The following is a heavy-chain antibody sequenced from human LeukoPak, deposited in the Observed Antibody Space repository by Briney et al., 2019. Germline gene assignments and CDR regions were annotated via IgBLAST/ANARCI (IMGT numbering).Heavy chain of an antibody. D-gene: IGHD1-14*01. CDR3: ARTTPNYFYYYYMDV. V-gene: IGHV4-34*01. CDR2: INHSGST. CDR1: AGSFSGYY. Sequence: SETLSLTCAVYAGSFSGYYWSWIRHPPGKGLEWIGEINHSGSTNYNPSLKSRVTISVDTSKNQFSLKLSSVTAADTAVYYCARTTPNYFYYYYMDVWGKGNTVTVSS. J-gene: IGHJ6*03.